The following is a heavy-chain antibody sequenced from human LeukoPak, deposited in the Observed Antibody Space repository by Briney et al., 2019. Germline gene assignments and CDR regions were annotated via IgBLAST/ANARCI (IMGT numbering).Heavy chain of an antibody. D-gene: IGHD3-9*01. Sequence: SETLSLTCTVSGGSISSYYWSWIRQPAGKGLEWIGRIYTSGSTNYNPSLKSRVTMSVDTSKNQFSLKLSSVTAADTAVYYCARAVAYYDILTGYRYYFDCWGQGTLVTVSS. CDR2: IYTSGST. V-gene: IGHV4-4*07. CDR3: ARAVAYYDILTGYRYYFDC. J-gene: IGHJ4*02. CDR1: GGSISSYY.